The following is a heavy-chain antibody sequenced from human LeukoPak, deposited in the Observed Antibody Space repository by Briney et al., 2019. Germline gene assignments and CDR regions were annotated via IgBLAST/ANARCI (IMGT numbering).Heavy chain of an antibody. D-gene: IGHD6-6*01. J-gene: IGHJ3*02. CDR3: AREYSSSSGRAFDI. Sequence: GGSLRLSYAASGFTFSSYSMNWVRQAPGKGLEWVSYISSTTSTKYYADSVKGRFTISRDNPKNSLYLQMNGLRAEDTAVYYCAREYSSSSGRAFDIWGQGTMVTVSS. V-gene: IGHV3-48*04. CDR1: GFTFSSYS. CDR2: ISSTTSTK.